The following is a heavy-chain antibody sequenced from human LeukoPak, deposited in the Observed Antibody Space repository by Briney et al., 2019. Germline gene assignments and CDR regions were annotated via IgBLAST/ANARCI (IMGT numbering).Heavy chain of an antibody. CDR3: ARAKCSSTSCYVSYFDY. J-gene: IGHJ4*02. CDR2: TSYDGSKK. D-gene: IGHD2-2*01. V-gene: IGHV3-30-3*01. Sequence: ARSSLRLSCASSEFTFRSYAMHWVGQAPGKGLDGEADTSYDGSKKYSEGSVKGRFTIASDNSKNQPYLQMTGMGAEDPAEHYLARAKCSSTSCYVSYFDYSGQRTLVSAS. CDR1: EFTFRSYA.